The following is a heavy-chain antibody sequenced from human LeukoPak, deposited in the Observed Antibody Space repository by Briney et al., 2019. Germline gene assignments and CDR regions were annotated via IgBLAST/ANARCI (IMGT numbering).Heavy chain of an antibody. CDR1: GFTFDDYA. V-gene: IGHV3-43*02. D-gene: IGHD6-19*01. J-gene: IGHJ4*02. CDR2: ISGDGSRT. Sequence: PGGSLRLSCAASGFTFDDYAMHWVRQAPGKGLEWVSLISGDGSRTYYADSVKGRFTISRDNSQNSLYLQMNSLRTEDTAFYYCAKVRPTRFVESSGWLELGYWGQGTLVTVSS. CDR3: AKVRPTRFVESSGWLELGY.